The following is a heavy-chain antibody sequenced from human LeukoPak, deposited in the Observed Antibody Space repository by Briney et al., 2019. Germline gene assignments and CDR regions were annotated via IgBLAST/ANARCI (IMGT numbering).Heavy chain of an antibody. Sequence: GGSLRLSCAASGFTFSSYAMSWVRQAPGKGLEWVSGISGSGDNTYYADSVKGRFTISRDNSKNTLYVRVNSLGTEDTAAYYCAKGSYYDSSGSFYFDYWAREPWSPSPQ. J-gene: IGHJ4*02. D-gene: IGHD3-22*01. V-gene: IGHV3-23*01. CDR3: AKGSYYDSSGSFYFDY. CDR2: ISGSGDNT. CDR1: GFTFSSYA.